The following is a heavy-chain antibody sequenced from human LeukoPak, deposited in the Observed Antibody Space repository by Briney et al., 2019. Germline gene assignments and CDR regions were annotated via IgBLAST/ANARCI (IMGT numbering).Heavy chain of an antibody. Sequence: GGSLRLSCSASGFTFSNFWMSWVRQAPGKGLEWVANINRDGSEKNYVGSVKGRFTISRDNAKSSLYLQMDSLRAEDTAVYYCATKAAPSRANPFDYWGQGTLVTVSS. J-gene: IGHJ4*02. CDR3: ATKAAPSRANPFDY. D-gene: IGHD3-10*01. CDR1: GFTFSNFW. V-gene: IGHV3-7*01. CDR2: INRDGSEK.